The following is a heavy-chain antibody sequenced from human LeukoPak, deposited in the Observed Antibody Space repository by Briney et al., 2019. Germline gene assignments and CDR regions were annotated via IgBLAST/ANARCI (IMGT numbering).Heavy chain of an antibody. Sequence: GGSLRLSCVGSGFTFNDYWIHWVRQAPGKGLVWVSAIKTDGSAMQYADSVKGRFAISRDNAKNIVYLQMNSLRAEDTAVYYCASSSYYYDSSGYLIDYWGQGTLVAVSS. CDR2: IKTDGSAM. D-gene: IGHD3-22*01. V-gene: IGHV3-74*03. CDR3: ASSSYYYDSSGYLIDY. J-gene: IGHJ4*02. CDR1: GFTFNDYW.